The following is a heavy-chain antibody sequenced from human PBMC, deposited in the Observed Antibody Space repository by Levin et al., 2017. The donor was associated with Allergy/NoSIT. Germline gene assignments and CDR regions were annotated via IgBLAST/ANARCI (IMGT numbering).Heavy chain of an antibody. Sequence: GESLKISCIASGFTFDNFWMSWLRQAPGKGLEWVANIKKDGSNKNYVDSVRGRFSISRDNAKNSLYLQMDSLRAEDTAVYYCAKGGDHAFDFWGQGTLVTVSS. CDR3: AKGGDHAFDF. CDR1: GFTFDNFW. V-gene: IGHV3-7*01. D-gene: IGHD2-21*01. J-gene: IGHJ4*02. CDR2: IKKDGSNK.